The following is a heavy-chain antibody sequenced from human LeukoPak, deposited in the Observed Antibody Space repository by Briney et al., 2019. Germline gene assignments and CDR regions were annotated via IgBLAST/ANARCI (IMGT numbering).Heavy chain of an antibody. V-gene: IGHV3-21*01. CDR1: GFTFSSYS. Sequence: GGSLRLSCAASGFTFSSYSMNWVRQAPGKGLEWVSSISSSSSYIYYADSVKGRFTISRDNAKNSLYLQMNRLRAEDTAVYYCARVKDYYYYMDVWGKGTTVTVSS. J-gene: IGHJ6*03. CDR3: ARVKDYYYYMDV. CDR2: ISSSSSYI.